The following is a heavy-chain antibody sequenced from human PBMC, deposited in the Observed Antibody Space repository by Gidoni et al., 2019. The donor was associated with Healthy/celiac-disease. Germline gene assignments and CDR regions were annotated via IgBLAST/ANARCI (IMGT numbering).Heavy chain of an antibody. Sequence: QVQLQQWGAGLLKPSETLSLTFAVYGGSFSGYYWSWIRQPPGKGLEWIGEINHSGSTNYNPSLKSRVTISVDTSKNQFSLKLSSVTAADTAVYYCARGGRFYGVDPWGQGTLVTVSS. J-gene: IGHJ5*02. D-gene: IGHD3-3*01. CDR1: GGSFSGYY. V-gene: IGHV4-34*01. CDR3: ARGGRFYGVDP. CDR2: INHSGST.